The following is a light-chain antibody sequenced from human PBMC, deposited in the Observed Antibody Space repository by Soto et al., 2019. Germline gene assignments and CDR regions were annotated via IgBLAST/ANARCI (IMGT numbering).Light chain of an antibody. CDR1: SSDVGGYNY. J-gene: IGLJ1*01. CDR2: DVS. CDR3: SSYTSSSTLNV. V-gene: IGLV2-14*01. Sequence: SALTQPASVSGSPGQSITISCTGTSSDVGGYNYVSWYQQHPGKAHKLMIYDVSNRPSGVSNRFSGSKSGNTASLTIFGLQAEDEADYYCSSYTSSSTLNVFGTGTKVTVL.